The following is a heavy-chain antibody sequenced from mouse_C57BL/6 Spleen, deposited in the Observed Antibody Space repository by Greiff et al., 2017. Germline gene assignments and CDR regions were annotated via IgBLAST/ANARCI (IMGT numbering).Heavy chain of an antibody. CDR1: GYTFTSYW. CDR2: IYPGSGST. J-gene: IGHJ2*01. Sequence: VQLQQSGAELVKPGASVKMSCKASGYTFTSYWITWVKQRPGQGLEWIGDIYPGSGSTNYNEKFKSKATLTVDTSSSTAYMQLSSLTSEDSAVYYCARWGVYYGSSPDYWGQGTTLTVSS. V-gene: IGHV1-55*01. CDR3: ARWGVYYGSSPDY. D-gene: IGHD1-1*01.